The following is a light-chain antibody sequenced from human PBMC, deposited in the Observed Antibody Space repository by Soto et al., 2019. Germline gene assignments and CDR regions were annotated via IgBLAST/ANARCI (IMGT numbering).Light chain of an antibody. V-gene: IGKV1-9*01. CDR3: QQRSNWPSIT. CDR2: AAS. Sequence: IQLTQSPSSLSASVGDRVTFTCRASEDISSYLVWYQQKPGAAPKLLIYAASALHSGVPSRFSGSGSGTDFTLTISSLEPEDLAVYYCQQRSNWPSITFGQGTRLEIK. J-gene: IGKJ5*01. CDR1: EDISSY.